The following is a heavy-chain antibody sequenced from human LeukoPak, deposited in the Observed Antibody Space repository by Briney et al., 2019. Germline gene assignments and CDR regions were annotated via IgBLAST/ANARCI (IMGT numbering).Heavy chain of an antibody. D-gene: IGHD3-3*01. CDR3: AKSRGIGVRAFDI. CDR1: GFVFEDFA. J-gene: IGHJ3*02. V-gene: IGHV3-9*01. CDR2: ISWNSDRK. Sequence: GRSLRLSCAASGFVFEDFAMNWVRQVPGKGLEWVSDISWNSDRKHYADSVKGRFTISRDNAKKSLYLEMNSLRVEDTAFYCAKSRGIGVRAFDIWGQGTIVTVSS.